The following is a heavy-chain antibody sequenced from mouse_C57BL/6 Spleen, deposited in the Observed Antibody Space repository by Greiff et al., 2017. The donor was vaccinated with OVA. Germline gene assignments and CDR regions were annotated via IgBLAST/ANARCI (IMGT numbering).Heavy chain of an antibody. J-gene: IGHJ4*01. V-gene: IGHV1-52*01. Sequence: QVQLQQPGAELVRPGSSVKLSCKASGYTFTSYWMHWVKQRPIQGLEWIGNIDPSDSETHYNQKFKDKATLTVDKSSSTAYMQLSSLTSEDSAVYYSARSITTVVGGMDYWGQGTSVTVSS. D-gene: IGHD1-1*01. CDR3: ARSITTVVGGMDY. CDR1: GYTFTSYW. CDR2: IDPSDSET.